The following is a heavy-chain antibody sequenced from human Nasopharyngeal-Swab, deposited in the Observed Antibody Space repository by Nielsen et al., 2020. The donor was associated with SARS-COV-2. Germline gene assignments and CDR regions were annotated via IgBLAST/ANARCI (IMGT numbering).Heavy chain of an antibody. Sequence: VSVKVPCQASGYTLTSYGLIWVRPAPAQGLEWMGWISAYNGNPNQAQKPQGRITITTDNSTNAAYMELRSRRTDETAVDYLAREGSYGWFDPWGQGTLVTVSS. V-gene: IGHV1-18*01. D-gene: IGHD1-26*01. CDR1: GYTLTSYG. CDR3: AREGSYGWFDP. J-gene: IGHJ5*02. CDR2: ISAYNGNP.